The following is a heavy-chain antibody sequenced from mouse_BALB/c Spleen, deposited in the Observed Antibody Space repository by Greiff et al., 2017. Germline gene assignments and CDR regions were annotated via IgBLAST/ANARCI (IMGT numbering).Heavy chain of an antibody. CDR2: IYPGDGDT. Sequence: QVQLQQSGPELVKPGASVKISGKASGYAFSSTWMNWVKQRPGQGLEGIGRIYPGDGDTNYNGKFKGKATLTADKSSSTAYMQLSSLTSVDSAVYFCARGAYGPWFAYWGQGTLVTVSA. CDR3: ARGAYGPWFAY. J-gene: IGHJ3*01. V-gene: IGHV1-82*01. CDR1: GYAFSSTW. D-gene: IGHD6-5*01.